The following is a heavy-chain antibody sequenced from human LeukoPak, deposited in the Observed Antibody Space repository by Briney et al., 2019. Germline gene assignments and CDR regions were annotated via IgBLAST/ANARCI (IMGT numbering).Heavy chain of an antibody. D-gene: IGHD3-22*01. J-gene: IGHJ4*02. CDR2: IKPDVIEK. CDR1: GFIFSNYW. Sequence: GGSLRLSCAASGFIFSNYWMSWARQAPGKGLEWVSNIKPDVIEKHHVESLKGRFTISRDNAKNSLDLQMNSLRDEDTAIYYCVKRDSSDSSGYSPLFDSWGQGTLVTVSS. V-gene: IGHV3-7*05. CDR3: VKRDSSDSSGYSPLFDS.